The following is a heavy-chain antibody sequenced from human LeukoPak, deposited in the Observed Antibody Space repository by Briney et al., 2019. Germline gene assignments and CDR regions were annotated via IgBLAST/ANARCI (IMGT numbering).Heavy chain of an antibody. V-gene: IGHV3-53*01. J-gene: IGHJ4*02. CDR3: ARDHRSIGGWQNFDY. CDR1: GFTVSSNH. CDR2: IYTDGTT. D-gene: IGHD6-19*01. Sequence: PGGSLRLSCAASGFTVSSNHMSWVRQAPGKGLEWVSSIYTDGTTYYTDSVKGRFTISRDNSKNTLHLQMNSLRAEDTAVYYCARDHRSIGGWQNFDYWGQGSLVTVSS.